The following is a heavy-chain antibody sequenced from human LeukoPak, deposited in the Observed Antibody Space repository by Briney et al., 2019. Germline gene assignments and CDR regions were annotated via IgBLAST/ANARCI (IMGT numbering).Heavy chain of an antibody. CDR2: ISGSGGST. Sequence: GGSLRLSCAASGFTFSSYSMNWVRQAPGKGLEWVSAISGSGGSTYYADSVKGRFTISRDNSKNTLYLQMDSLRAEDTAVYYCAKSLETESGGWYPEAFDYWGQGTLVTVSS. CDR3: AKSLETESGGWYPEAFDY. CDR1: GFTFSSYS. D-gene: IGHD6-19*01. J-gene: IGHJ4*02. V-gene: IGHV3-23*01.